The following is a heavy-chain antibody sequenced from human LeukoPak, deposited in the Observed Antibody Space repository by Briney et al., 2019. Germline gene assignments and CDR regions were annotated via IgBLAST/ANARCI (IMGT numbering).Heavy chain of an antibody. D-gene: IGHD3-10*01. CDR1: GYSISSGYY. V-gene: IGHV4-38-2*02. Sequence: SETLSLTCTVSGYSISSGYYWGWIRQPPGKGLEWIGSIYHSGSTYYNPSLKSRVTISVDTSKNQFSLNLSSVTAADTVVYYCARGDITMVRGVRDNWFDPWGQGTLVTVSS. CDR2: IYHSGST. J-gene: IGHJ5*02. CDR3: ARGDITMVRGVRDNWFDP.